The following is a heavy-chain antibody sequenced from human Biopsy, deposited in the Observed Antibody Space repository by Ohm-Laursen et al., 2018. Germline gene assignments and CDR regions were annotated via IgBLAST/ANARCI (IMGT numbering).Heavy chain of an antibody. CDR2: ISGGGTI. CDR3: ARDTRWSPYSMDV. V-gene: IGHV3-11*01. J-gene: IGHJ6*02. CDR1: GFSFSDSP. D-gene: IGHD4-23*01. Sequence: SLRLSCSASGFSFSDSPIRWIRQAPGRGLEWVSYISGGGTIYYGDSMKGRVTISRDNAKNSLYLQMHSLRAEDTAVYYCARDTRWSPYSMDVWGQGTTVTVSS.